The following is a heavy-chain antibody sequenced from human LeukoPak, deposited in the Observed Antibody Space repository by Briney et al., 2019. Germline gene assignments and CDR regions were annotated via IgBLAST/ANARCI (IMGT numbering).Heavy chain of an antibody. J-gene: IGHJ4*02. CDR1: GGSFSGYY. CDR2: INHSGST. CDR3: ARDRLDYDFWSGPL. D-gene: IGHD3-3*01. V-gene: IGHV4-34*09. Sequence: SETLSLTCAVYGGSFSGYYWSWIRQPPGKGLEWIGEINHSGSTYYNPSLKSRVTISVDTSKNQFSLKLSSVTAADTAVYYCARDRLDYDFWSGPLWGQGTLVTVSS.